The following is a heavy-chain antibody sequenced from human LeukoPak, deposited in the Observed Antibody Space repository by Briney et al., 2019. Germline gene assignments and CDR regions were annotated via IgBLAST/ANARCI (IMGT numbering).Heavy chain of an antibody. J-gene: IGHJ4*02. Sequence: GGSLRLSCAASGFTFSGSAVHWVRQASGKGLEWVGRIRSKANSYATAYAASVKGRFTISRDDSKNTAYLQMNSLKTEDTAVYYCTSDDIVVIPAATARGYSYGYVVYWGQGTLVTVSS. D-gene: IGHD2-2*01. CDR3: TSDDIVVIPAATARGYSYGYVVY. V-gene: IGHV3-73*01. CDR1: GFTFSGSA. CDR2: IRSKANSYAT.